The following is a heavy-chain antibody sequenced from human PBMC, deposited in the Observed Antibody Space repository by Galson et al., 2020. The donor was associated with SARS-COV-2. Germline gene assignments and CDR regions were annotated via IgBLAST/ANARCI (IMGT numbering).Heavy chain of an antibody. Sequence: ASETLSLTCAVSGGSISSGDYSWNWIRQPPGQGLEWIGYIHQTGTTYYSPSLKSRVTMSLDRSTNHFSLRLNSVTAADTAVYFCARGADFDILTGYSGYFRHWGQGTPVTVSS. CDR2: IHQTGTT. CDR1: GGSISSGDYS. J-gene: IGHJ1*01. V-gene: IGHV4-30-2*01. CDR3: ARGADFDILTGYSGYFRH. D-gene: IGHD3-9*01.